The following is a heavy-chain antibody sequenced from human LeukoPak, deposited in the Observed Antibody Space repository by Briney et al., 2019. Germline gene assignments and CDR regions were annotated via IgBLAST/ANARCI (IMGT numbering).Heavy chain of an antibody. CDR1: GDSVSSNSAA. Sequence: SQTLSLTCAISGDSVSSNSAAWNWFRLSPSSGLEWLGRTYYRSKWFNNYAVSVKSRITVSPDSSKNQFSLHLNSVTPEDTAVYYCARMSYDSKPVWGQGTLVTVSS. CDR3: ARMSYDSKPV. V-gene: IGHV6-1*01. J-gene: IGHJ4*02. D-gene: IGHD2-8*01. CDR2: TYYRSKWFN.